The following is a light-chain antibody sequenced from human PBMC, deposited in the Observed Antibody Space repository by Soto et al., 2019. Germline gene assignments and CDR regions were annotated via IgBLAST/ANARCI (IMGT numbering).Light chain of an antibody. CDR1: QGVSSS. Sequence: DIPLTQSPSFLSASVGDRVTITCRASQGVSSSLAWYQQKPGKAPNLLIYAASTLQSGVPSRFSGSGSGTEFTLTISSLQPEDFAAYYCQQLNTYPWTFGQGTKVEIK. CDR3: QQLNTYPWT. CDR2: AAS. V-gene: IGKV1-9*01. J-gene: IGKJ1*01.